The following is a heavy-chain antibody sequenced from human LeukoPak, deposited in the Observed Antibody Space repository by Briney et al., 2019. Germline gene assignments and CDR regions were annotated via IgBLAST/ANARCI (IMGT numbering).Heavy chain of an antibody. D-gene: IGHD6-13*01. V-gene: IGHV3-23*01. J-gene: IGHJ6*03. CDR3: ARVGGSSSWYPPVYYYYYMDV. CDR1: GFTFSSYG. CDR2: ISGSGGST. Sequence: GGSLRLSCAASGFTFSSYGMSWVRQAPGKGLEWVSAISGSGGSTYYADSVKGRFTISRDNSKNTLYLQMNSLRAEDTAVYYCARVGGSSSWYPPVYYYYYMDVWGKGTTVTISS.